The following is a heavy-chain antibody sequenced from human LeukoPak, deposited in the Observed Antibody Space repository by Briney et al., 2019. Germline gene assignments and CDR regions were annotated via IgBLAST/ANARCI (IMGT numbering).Heavy chain of an antibody. Sequence: SGTLSLTCAVSGGSVSSSNWWIWVRQPPTKGLEWIGEINHSGYINYNPSLKSRVTISVDESQNQFSLKLISVTAADTAVYYCAGGSGAAWELLRYWGQGTLVTVSS. CDR2: INHSGYI. V-gene: IGHV4-4*02. J-gene: IGHJ4*02. D-gene: IGHD1-26*01. CDR3: AGGSGAAWELLRY. CDR1: GGSVSSSNW.